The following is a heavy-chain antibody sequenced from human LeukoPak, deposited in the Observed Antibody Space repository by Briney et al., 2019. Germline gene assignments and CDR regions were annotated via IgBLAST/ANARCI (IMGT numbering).Heavy chain of an antibody. CDR2: INRSGST. Sequence: PSETLSLTCAVYGGSFSDYYWSWIRQPPGKGLEWIGEINRSGSTNYSPSLKSRVTISVDTSNDQFSLKLSSVTAADTAVYYCATGHDTMILHQWGQGTLVTVSS. CDR1: GGSFSDYY. D-gene: IGHD3-22*01. V-gene: IGHV4-34*01. CDR3: ATGHDTMILHQ. J-gene: IGHJ4*02.